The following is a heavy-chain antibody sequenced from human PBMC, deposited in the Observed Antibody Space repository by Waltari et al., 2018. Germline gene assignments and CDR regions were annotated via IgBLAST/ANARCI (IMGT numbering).Heavy chain of an antibody. V-gene: IGHV4-59*13. D-gene: IGHD1-20*01. Sequence: QVHLQESGPGLVKPSETLSLICTVPGGSISDSYCGCIRQPPGKGLEWIGYIHFTGVPNYSPSLESRVVISVDTSKNQFSLKVNSVTAADTAVYYCATLVTSCIEDNCYDALGSWGLGALVTVSS. J-gene: IGHJ4*02. CDR1: GGSISDSY. CDR2: IHFTGVP. CDR3: ATLVTSCIEDNCYDALGS.